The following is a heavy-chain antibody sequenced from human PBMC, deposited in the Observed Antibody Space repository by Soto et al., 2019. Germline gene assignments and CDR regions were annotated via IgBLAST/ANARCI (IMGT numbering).Heavy chain of an antibody. V-gene: IGHV3-9*01. CDR3: AKEDHPPASYCSSTSCSDDFEI. J-gene: IGHJ3*02. D-gene: IGHD2-2*01. Sequence: SLILSCAASGFTFDDYAMHRVRQAPGKGLEWVSGISWNSGSIGYADSVKGRFTISRDNAKYSLYLQMNSLSGDDTALYYCAKEDHPPASYCSSTSCSDDFEIWGQGTVVTVSS. CDR1: GFTFDDYA. CDR2: ISWNSGSI.